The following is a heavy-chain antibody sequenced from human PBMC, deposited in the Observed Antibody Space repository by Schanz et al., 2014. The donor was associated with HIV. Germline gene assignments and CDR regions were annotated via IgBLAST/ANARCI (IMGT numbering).Heavy chain of an antibody. J-gene: IGHJ2*01. CDR1: GYTFTNYD. D-gene: IGHD4-4*01. CDR2: MNPNSGNT. CDR3: ASQYSNYDSSRRYHWYFDL. Sequence: LVQSGPEVKKPGTSVRVSCKASGYTFTNYDINWVRQATGQGLEWMGWMNPNSGNTGYAQKFQGRVTITADESTSTTYLELSSLRSEDTAVYYCASQYSNYDSSRRYHWYFDLWGRGTLVTVSS. V-gene: IGHV1-8*01.